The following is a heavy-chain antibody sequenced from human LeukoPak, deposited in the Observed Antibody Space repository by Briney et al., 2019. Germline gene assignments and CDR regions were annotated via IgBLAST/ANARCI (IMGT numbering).Heavy chain of an antibody. D-gene: IGHD3-16*02. CDR1: GYSFVGYG. CDR3: ASGGVLGWRSYRY. J-gene: IGHJ4*02. CDR2: FNPENGNT. Sequence: ASVKVSCKASGYSFVGYGITWVRQAPGQGLEWMGWFNPENGNTNYAQKVQGRVTMTADTSTSTSYMELRSLRSDDTAVYYCASGGVLGWRSYRYWGQGTLVTVSS. V-gene: IGHV1-18*01.